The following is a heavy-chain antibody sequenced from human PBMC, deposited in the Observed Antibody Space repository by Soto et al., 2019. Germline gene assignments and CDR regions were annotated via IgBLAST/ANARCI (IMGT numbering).Heavy chain of an antibody. CDR2: MSYTGRT. V-gene: IGHV4-59*01. Sequence: QVQLQESGRGLVKPSETLSLTCTVSGGSLSGVYWSWLRQPPGKGLEWLGYMSYTGRTDYNPSLQSRATISVATSKIQFFLMLTSVTAADTAVYYCAIMDSSVYYRINYWGQGTLVTVSS. D-gene: IGHD3-22*01. CDR1: GGSLSGVY. CDR3: AIMDSSVYYRINY. J-gene: IGHJ4*02.